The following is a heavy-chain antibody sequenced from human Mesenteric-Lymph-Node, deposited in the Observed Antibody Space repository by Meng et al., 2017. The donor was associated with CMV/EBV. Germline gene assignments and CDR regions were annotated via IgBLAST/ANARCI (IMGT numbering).Heavy chain of an antibody. CDR3: AREESLASDY. V-gene: IGHV3-21*01. CDR1: GFTFSNYW. J-gene: IGHJ4*02. CDR2: ITGSGTYM. Sequence: GGSLRLSCEASGFTFSNYWMFWVRQAPGKGLEWVSSITGSGTYMYYADSVKGRFTISRDKAKNSLYLQMNSLRAEDTAVYYCAREESLASDYWGQGTLVTVSS.